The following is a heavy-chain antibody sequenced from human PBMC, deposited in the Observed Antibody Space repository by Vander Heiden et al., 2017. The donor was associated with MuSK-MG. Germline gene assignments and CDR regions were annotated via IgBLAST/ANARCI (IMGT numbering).Heavy chain of an antibody. V-gene: IGHV4-34*01. CDR1: GGSFSGYY. J-gene: IGHJ6*03. CDR2: INHSGST. D-gene: IGHD2-2*01. CDR3: ARGQVVPAAISSYMDV. Sequence: QVQLQQWGAGLLKPSETLSLTCAVYGGSFSGYYWSWIRQPPGKGLEWIGEINHSGSTNYNPSLKSRVTISVDTSKNQFSLKLSSVTAADTAVYYCARGQVVPAAISSYMDVWGKGTTVTVSS.